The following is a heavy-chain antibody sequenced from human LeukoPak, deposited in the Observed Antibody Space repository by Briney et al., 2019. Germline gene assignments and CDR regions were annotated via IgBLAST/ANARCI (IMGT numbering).Heavy chain of an antibody. Sequence: PGRSLRLSCAASGFTFTSYAMNWVRQAPGKGLEWVSYISSSSTIYYADSVKGRFTISRDNAKNSLYLQMNSLRDEDTAVYYCARAAVTGYDYWGQGTLVTVSS. CDR1: GFTFTSYA. CDR2: ISSSSTI. V-gene: IGHV3-48*02. D-gene: IGHD6-19*01. CDR3: ARAAVTGYDY. J-gene: IGHJ4*02.